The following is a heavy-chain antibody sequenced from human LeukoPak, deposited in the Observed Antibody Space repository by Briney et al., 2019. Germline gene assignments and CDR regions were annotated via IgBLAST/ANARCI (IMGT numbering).Heavy chain of an antibody. V-gene: IGHV4-59*08. CDR3: ARHLYGSGSSFFDY. Sequence: SETLSLTCTVSGGSISRYYWSWIRQPPGKGLEWIGYIYYSGSTNYNPSLMSRVTISVDTSKNQFSLKLSSVTAADTAVYYCARHLYGSGSSFFDYWGQGTLVTVSS. CDR1: GGSISRYY. CDR2: IYYSGST. J-gene: IGHJ4*02. D-gene: IGHD3-10*01.